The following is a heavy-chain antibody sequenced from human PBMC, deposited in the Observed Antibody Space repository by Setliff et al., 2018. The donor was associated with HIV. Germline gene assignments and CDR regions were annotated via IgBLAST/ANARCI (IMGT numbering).Heavy chain of an antibody. V-gene: IGHV4-39*01. Sequence: PSETPVLTCTVSGDSMSSDNYFWVWVRQPPGKGLEWMGNIFHSGNTYYSPSLKSRVTMSLDTSMNQFSLKLTSVTAADTALYYCARYRRFADYIDVWGKGTTVTVSS. CDR2: IFHSGNT. J-gene: IGHJ6*03. CDR1: GDSMSSDNYF. CDR3: ARYRRFADYIDV. D-gene: IGHD1-26*01.